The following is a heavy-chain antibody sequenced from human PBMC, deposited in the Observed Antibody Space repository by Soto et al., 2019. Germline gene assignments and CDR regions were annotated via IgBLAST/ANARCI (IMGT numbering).Heavy chain of an antibody. CDR3: ARMATFGSLNWFDP. Sequence: GASVKVSCTASGSSFTNNDVSWVRQATGQGLEWMGWMNPGSGDTGYAQKFQGRVTMTRDISIATAYMELSSLRSDDTAIYYCARMATFGSLNWFDPWGQGTLVTVSS. CDR2: MNPGSGDT. D-gene: IGHD3-16*01. J-gene: IGHJ5*02. CDR1: GSSFTNND. V-gene: IGHV1-8*01.